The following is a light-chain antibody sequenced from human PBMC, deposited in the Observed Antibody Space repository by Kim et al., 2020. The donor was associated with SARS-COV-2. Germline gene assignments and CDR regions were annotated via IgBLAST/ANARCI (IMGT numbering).Light chain of an antibody. V-gene: IGKV3-20*01. CDR3: QQYHSSPIT. CDR1: QSVTSSH. Sequence: PGERATLACRASQSVTSSHLAWYQQKPGQAPRLIIYAASTRATGIPDRFSGSGSGTDFTLTISRLEPEDFAVYSCQQYHSSPITFGQGTRLEIK. J-gene: IGKJ5*01. CDR2: AAS.